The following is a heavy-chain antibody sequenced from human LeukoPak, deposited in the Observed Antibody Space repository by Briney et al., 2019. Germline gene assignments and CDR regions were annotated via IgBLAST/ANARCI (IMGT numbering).Heavy chain of an antibody. CDR3: ARDLSVTTRDDALDI. D-gene: IGHD5-18*01. CDR1: GGSISSYY. V-gene: IGHV4-59*01. Sequence: SETLSLTCTVSGGSISSYYWTWIRQPPGKGLEWIGYIYYSGSTNYNPSLKSRVTISVDTSKNQFSLKLSSVTAADTAVYYCARDLSVTTRDDALDIWGQGTMVTVSS. CDR2: IYYSGST. J-gene: IGHJ3*02.